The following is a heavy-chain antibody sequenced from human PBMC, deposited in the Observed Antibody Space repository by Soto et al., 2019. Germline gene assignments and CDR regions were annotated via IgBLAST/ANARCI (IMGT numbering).Heavy chain of an antibody. D-gene: IGHD3-22*01. Sequence: ASVKVSCKASGYTFTSYAMHWVRQAPGQRLEWMGWINAGNGNTKYSQKFQGRVTITRDTSASTAYMELSSLRSEDTAVYYCARDEPPYHEDYYASSGYGMDVWGQGTTVTVSS. CDR2: INAGNGNT. CDR3: ARDEPPYHEDYYASSGYGMDV. J-gene: IGHJ6*02. V-gene: IGHV1-3*01. CDR1: GYTFTSYA.